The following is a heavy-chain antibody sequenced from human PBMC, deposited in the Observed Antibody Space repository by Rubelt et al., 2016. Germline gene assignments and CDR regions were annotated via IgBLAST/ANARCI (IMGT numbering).Heavy chain of an antibody. J-gene: IGHJ4*02. V-gene: IGHV4-59*01. D-gene: IGHD6-6*01. Sequence: QVQLQESGPGLVKPSETLSLTCTVSGGSISSYYWSWIRQPPGKGLAWIGYIYYSGSTNYNPSLKSRVTISVDTSKNQFSLKLSSVTAADTAVYYCARDAPDPSSSSYLDYWGQGTLVTVSS. CDR2: IYYSGST. CDR1: GGSISSYY. CDR3: ARDAPDPSSSSYLDY.